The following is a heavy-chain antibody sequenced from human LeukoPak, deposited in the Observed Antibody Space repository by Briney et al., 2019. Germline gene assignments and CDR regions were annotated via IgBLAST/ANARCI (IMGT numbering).Heavy chain of an antibody. CDR2: IEKKDKGYATAT. Sequence: GGSLRLSCAASGFTFSGSAIHWVRQSSGKGLEWVGQIEKKDKGYATATAYAASVKSRFTISRDDSINTAYLQMKSLKTEDTALYYCTRDSGTYNWFDPWGQGTLVTVSS. CDR3: TRDSGTYNWFDP. D-gene: IGHD1-26*01. J-gene: IGHJ5*02. CDR1: GFTFSGSA. V-gene: IGHV3-73*01.